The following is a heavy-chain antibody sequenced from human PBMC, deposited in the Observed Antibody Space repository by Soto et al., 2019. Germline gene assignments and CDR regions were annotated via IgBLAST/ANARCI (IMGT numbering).Heavy chain of an antibody. V-gene: IGHV1-69*12. CDR3: ARDGSTVEIAMVSQYFYGMDV. CDR2: VVPMFGIP. J-gene: IGHJ6*02. CDR1: GDTFISYA. D-gene: IGHD5-18*01. Sequence: QVQLVQSGAEVKKSGSSVKVSCKSSGDTFISYAISWVRQAPGQGLEWMGGVVPMFGIPNYAQKFQGRVTIIADESTSTAYLELSSLTTEDTAVYYCARDGSTVEIAMVSQYFYGMDVWGQGTTVTVSS.